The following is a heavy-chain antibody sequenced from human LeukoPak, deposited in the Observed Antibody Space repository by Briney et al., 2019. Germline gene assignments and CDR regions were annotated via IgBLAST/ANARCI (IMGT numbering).Heavy chain of an antibody. Sequence: GGSLRPSCAASGFTFSSYSMNWVRQAPGKGLEWVSSISSSSSYIYYADSVKGRFTISRDNAKNSLYLQMNSLRAEDTAVYYCARASVVPAAILGYYYYMDVWGKGTTVTVSS. V-gene: IGHV3-21*01. D-gene: IGHD2-2*02. CDR1: GFTFSSYS. CDR3: ARASVVPAAILGYYYYMDV. J-gene: IGHJ6*03. CDR2: ISSSSSYI.